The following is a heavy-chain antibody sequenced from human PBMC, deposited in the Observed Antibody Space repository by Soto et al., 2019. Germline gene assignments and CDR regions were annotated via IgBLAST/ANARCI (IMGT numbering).Heavy chain of an antibody. J-gene: IGHJ2*01. Sequence: QVQLVESGGGVVQPGRSLRLSCAASGFTFSKYGMHWVRQAPGKGLEWVAVIWYDGSNKYYADSVKGRFTISRDNSKNTLYLQMNSLRAEDTAVYYCARRNGDPYWYFDLWGRGTLVTVSS. CDR1: GFTFSKYG. D-gene: IGHD4-17*01. V-gene: IGHV3-33*01. CDR2: IWYDGSNK. CDR3: ARRNGDPYWYFDL.